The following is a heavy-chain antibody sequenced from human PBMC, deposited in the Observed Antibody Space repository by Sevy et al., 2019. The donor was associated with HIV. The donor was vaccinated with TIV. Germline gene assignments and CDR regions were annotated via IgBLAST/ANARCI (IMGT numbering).Heavy chain of an antibody. J-gene: IGHJ6*03. CDR1: GGTFSSYA. Sequence: ASVKVSCKASGGTFSSYAISWVRQAPGQGLEWMGGIIPIFGTANYAQKFQGRVTITADESTSTAYMELSSLRSEDTAVYYYARGGDYSRHYYYYYMDVWGKGTTVTVSS. V-gene: IGHV1-69*13. CDR3: ARGGDYSRHYYYYYMDV. CDR2: IIPIFGTA. D-gene: IGHD4-17*01.